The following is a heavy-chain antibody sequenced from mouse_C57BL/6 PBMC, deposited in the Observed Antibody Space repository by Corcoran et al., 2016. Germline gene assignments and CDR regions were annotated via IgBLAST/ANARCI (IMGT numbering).Heavy chain of an antibody. V-gene: IGHV9-3*01. CDR3: ARWGWLDHYAMDC. J-gene: IGHJ4*01. Sequence: QIQLVQSGPELKKPGETVKISCKASGYTFTTYGMSWGKQAPGKGLKWMGWINTYSGVPTYADDFKGRFAFSLETSASTAYLQINNLKNEDTATYVCARWGWLDHYAMDCWGQGTSVTVSS. D-gene: IGHD2-3*01. CDR1: GYTFTTYG. CDR2: INTYSGVP.